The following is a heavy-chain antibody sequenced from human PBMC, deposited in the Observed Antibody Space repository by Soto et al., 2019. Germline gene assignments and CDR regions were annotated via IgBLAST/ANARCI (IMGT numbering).Heavy chain of an antibody. D-gene: IGHD6-19*01. CDR2: VNHNGRN. CDR1: GGSFSGYF. Sequence: SETLSLTCAVYGGSFSGYFWNWIRQTPGKGLEWIGKVNHNGRNNYNPSLKSRVTISLDMSKNQISLKLTSVTAADTAVYYCARGGSSDWQVAFDFWGQGTMVTVS. CDR3: ARGGSSDWQVAFDF. J-gene: IGHJ3*01. V-gene: IGHV4-34*01.